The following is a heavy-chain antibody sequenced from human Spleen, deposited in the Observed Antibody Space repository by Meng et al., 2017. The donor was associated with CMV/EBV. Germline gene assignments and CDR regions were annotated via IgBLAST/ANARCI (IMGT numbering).Heavy chain of an antibody. J-gene: IGHJ4*02. V-gene: IGHV1-18*01. Sequence: ASVKVSCKASGYTFTNYGINWVRQAPGQGLEWMGWISAYNGNTNYAQKLQGRVTMTTDTSTYTAFMELRSLRPDDTAVYYCARDFSAVITSAYWGQGTLVTVSS. CDR2: ISAYNGNT. CDR1: GYTFTNYG. D-gene: IGHD1-20*01. CDR3: ARDFSAVITSAY.